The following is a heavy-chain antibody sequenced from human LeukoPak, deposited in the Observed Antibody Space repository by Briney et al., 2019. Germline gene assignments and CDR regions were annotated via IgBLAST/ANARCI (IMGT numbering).Heavy chain of an antibody. J-gene: IGHJ3*02. V-gene: IGHV4-59*08. CDR2: IYYSGST. D-gene: IGHD3-10*01. CDR3: ARYRGPYTMVREGAFDI. CDR1: GGFFSGYY. Sequence: SETLSLTCAVYGGFFSGYYWSWIRQPPGKGLEWIGYIYYSGSTNYNPSLKSRVTISVDTSKNQFSLKLSSVTAADTAVYYCARYRGPYTMVREGAFDIWGQGTMVTVSS.